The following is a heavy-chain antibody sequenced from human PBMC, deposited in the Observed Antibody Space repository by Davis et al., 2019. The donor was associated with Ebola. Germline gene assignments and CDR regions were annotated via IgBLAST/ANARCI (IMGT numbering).Heavy chain of an antibody. D-gene: IGHD5-12*01. J-gene: IGHJ4*02. CDR1: GGSVSSGSYY. CDR3: ARGGWWLRSRGSFDY. Sequence: SETLSLTCTVSGGSVSSGSYYWSWIRQSPGKGLEWIGEINHSGSTNYNPSLKSRVTISVDTSKNQFSLKLTSVTAADTAVYYCARGGWWLRSRGSFDYWGQGTLVTVSS. CDR2: INHSGST. V-gene: IGHV4-39*07.